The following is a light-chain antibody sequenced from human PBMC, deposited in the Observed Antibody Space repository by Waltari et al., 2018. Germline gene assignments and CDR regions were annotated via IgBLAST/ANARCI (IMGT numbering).Light chain of an antibody. CDR2: GSS. CDR3: QQSSSTPHT. Sequence: DIQMTQSPSSLSASVGDRVTLTCRASQSISRYLNWYQQKPGKAPKLLIYGSSNLQSGAPSRFSGSGSGTDFTLTISSLQPEDIATYYCQQSSSTPHTFGQGTKLEIK. V-gene: IGKV1-39*01. CDR1: QSISRY. J-gene: IGKJ2*01.